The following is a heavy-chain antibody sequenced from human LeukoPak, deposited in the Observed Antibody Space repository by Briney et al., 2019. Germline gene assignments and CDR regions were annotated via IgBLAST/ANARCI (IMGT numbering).Heavy chain of an antibody. CDR2: IYYSGST. CDR1: GGSISSYY. Sequence: SETLSLTCTVSGGSISSYYWSWIRQPPGKGLEWIGYIYYSGSTNYNPSLKSRVTISVDTSKNQFSLKLSSVTAADTAVYYCAREGSGYYYYYGMDVWGQGTTVTVSS. J-gene: IGHJ6*02. V-gene: IGHV4-59*01. D-gene: IGHD3-10*01. CDR3: AREGSGYYYYYGMDV.